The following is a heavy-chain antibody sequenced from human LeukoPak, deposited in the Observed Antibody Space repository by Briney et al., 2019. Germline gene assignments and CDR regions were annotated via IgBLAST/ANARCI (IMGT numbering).Heavy chain of an antibody. D-gene: IGHD3-22*01. J-gene: IGHJ6*03. Sequence: SETLSLTCTVSGGSISSYYWSWIRQPPGKGLEWIGYIYYSGSTNYNPSLKSRVTISVDTSKNQFSLKLSSVTAADTAVYYCARDRTYTHYYDRSVSYNYYYNIDAWGKKATVTVSS. CDR1: GGSISSYY. V-gene: IGHV4-59*01. CDR2: IYYSGST. CDR3: ARDRTYTHYYDRSVSYNYYYNIDA.